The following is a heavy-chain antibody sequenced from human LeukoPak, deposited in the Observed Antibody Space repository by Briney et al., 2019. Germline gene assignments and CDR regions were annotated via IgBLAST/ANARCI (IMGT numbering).Heavy chain of an antibody. CDR1: GFTFSSYG. CDR2: INWNGGST. D-gene: IGHD3-10*01. Sequence: GGSLRLSCAASGFTFSSYGMSWVRQAPGNGLEWVSGINWNGGSTGYADSVKGRFTISRDNAKNSLYLQMNSLRAEDTALYYCARARVRGVIYYYMDVWGKGTTVTVSS. J-gene: IGHJ6*03. V-gene: IGHV3-20*04. CDR3: ARARVRGVIYYYMDV.